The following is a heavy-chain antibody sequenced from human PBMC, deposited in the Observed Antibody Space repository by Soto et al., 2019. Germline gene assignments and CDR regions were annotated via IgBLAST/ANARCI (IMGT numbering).Heavy chain of an antibody. Sequence: SETLSLTCAVSGGSFTNNNWWTWVRQPPGQGLEWIGEIYRTGSTNYNPSLKSRVTISLDKSENQFSLKVTSLTAADTAVYYCASRDPGTSVDYWGQGTLVTVSS. J-gene: IGHJ4*02. V-gene: IGHV4-4*02. CDR1: GGSFTNNNW. D-gene: IGHD1-7*01. CDR3: ASRDPGTSVDY. CDR2: IYRTGST.